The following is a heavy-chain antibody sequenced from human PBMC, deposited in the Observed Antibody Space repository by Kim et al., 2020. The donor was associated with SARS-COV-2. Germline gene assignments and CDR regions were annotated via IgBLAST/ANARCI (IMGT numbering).Heavy chain of an antibody. V-gene: IGHV2-5*01. CDR3: AKRNWNDLGSLDY. J-gene: IGHJ4*02. Sequence: YSPTLKSRLTNTKDTSKNQVVLTMTNVDPVDTATYYCAKRNWNDLGSLDYWGQGTLVTVSS. D-gene: IGHD1-1*01.